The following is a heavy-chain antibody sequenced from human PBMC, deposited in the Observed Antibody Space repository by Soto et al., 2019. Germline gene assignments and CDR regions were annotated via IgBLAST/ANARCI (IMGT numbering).Heavy chain of an antibody. CDR3: ARDYSSSWSAHYGMDV. CDR1: GFTSSSYG. J-gene: IGHJ6*02. V-gene: IGHV3-33*01. Sequence: QVQLVESGGGVVQPGRSLRLSCAASGFTSSSYGMHWVRQAPGKGLEWVAGIWYDGSNKYYADSVKGRFTISRDNSKNTLYLQMNSLRAEDTAVDYCARDYSSSWSAHYGMDVWGQGTTVTVSS. CDR2: IWYDGSNK. D-gene: IGHD6-13*01.